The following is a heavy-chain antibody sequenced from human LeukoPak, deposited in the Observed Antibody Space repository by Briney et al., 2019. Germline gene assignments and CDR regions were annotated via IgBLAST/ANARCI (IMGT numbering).Heavy chain of an antibody. V-gene: IGHV4-59*01. CDR3: ARDPAEAGSNWFDP. D-gene: IGHD6-19*01. CDR2: IYYSGST. J-gene: IGHJ5*02. CDR1: GGSISSYY. Sequence: PSETLSLTCTVSGGSISSYYWSWIRQPPGKGLEWIGYIYYSGSTNYNPSLKSRVTISVDTSKNQFSLKLSSVTAADTAVYYCARDPAEAGSNWFDPWGQGTLVTVSS.